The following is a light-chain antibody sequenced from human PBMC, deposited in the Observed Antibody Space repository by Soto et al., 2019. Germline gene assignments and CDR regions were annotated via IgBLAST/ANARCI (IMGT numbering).Light chain of an antibody. CDR2: GAS. V-gene: IGKV3-20*01. J-gene: IGKJ3*01. CDR3: QQYGSSPGLT. CDR1: QSVSSSY. Sequence: EIVLTQSPGTLSLSPGERATLSCRASQSVSSSYLAWYQQKPGQAPRLLIYGASSRATGIPDRFSGSGSGTDFTLTISRLEPEDFAVYYCQQYGSSPGLTSGPGTKVDIK.